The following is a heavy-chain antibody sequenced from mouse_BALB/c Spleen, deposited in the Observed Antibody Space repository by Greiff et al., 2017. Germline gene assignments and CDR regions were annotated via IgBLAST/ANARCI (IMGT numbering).Heavy chain of an antibody. CDR3: ARGGMKAFAY. CDR2: ISSGGGST. V-gene: IGHV5-12-1*01. J-gene: IGHJ3*01. D-gene: IGHD2-10*02. CDR1: GFAFSSYD. Sequence: EVKVEESGGGLVKPGGSLKLSCAASGFAFSSYDMSWVRQTPEKRLEWVAYISSGGGSTYYPDTVKGRFTISRDNAKNTLYLQMSSLKSEDTAMYYCARGGMKAFAYWGQGTLVTVSA.